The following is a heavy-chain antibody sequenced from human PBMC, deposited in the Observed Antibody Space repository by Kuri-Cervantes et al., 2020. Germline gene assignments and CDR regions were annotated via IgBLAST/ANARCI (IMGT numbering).Heavy chain of an antibody. CDR1: GFTFSSYG. CDR2: IWYDGSNK. D-gene: IGHD2-15*01. CDR3: ARQELGYCSGGSCYSGGTLFDY. Sequence: GESLKISCAASGFTFSSYGMHWVRQAPGKGLEWVALIWYDGSNKYYADSVKGRFTISRDNSKNTLYLQMNSLRAEDTAVYYCARQELGYCSGGSCYSGGTLFDYWGQGTLVTVSS. J-gene: IGHJ4*02. V-gene: IGHV3-33*01.